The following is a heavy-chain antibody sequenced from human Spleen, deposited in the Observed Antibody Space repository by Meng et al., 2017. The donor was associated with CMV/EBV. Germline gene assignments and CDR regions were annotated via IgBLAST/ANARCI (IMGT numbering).Heavy chain of an antibody. CDR1: GFTFSSYE. Sequence: ESLKISCAASGFTFSSYEMNWVRQAPGKGLEWIGSIYYSGSTYYNPSLKSRVTISIDTSKNQFSLKLSSVTAADTAVYYCATGDRNSELPSQRWGQGTLVTVSS. J-gene: IGHJ1*01. D-gene: IGHD4-23*01. CDR2: IYYSGST. CDR3: ATGDRNSELPSQR. V-gene: IGHV4-39*07.